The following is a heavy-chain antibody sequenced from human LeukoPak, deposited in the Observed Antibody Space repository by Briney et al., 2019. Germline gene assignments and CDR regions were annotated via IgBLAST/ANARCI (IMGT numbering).Heavy chain of an antibody. CDR3: AREHSGHWFDP. CDR2: INYSGSA. J-gene: IGHJ5*02. Sequence: PSGTLSLTCAVSGGSISSSNWWSWVRQHPGKGLEWIGYINYSGSAFYNPSLKSRVTISVDTSKNQFSLKLNSVSAADTAVYYCAREHSGHWFDPWGQGTLVTVSS. D-gene: IGHD3-3*02. CDR1: GGSISSSNW. V-gene: IGHV4-4*02.